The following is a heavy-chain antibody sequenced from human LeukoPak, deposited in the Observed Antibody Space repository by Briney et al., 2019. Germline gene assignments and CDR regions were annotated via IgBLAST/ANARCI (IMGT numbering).Heavy chain of an antibody. CDR1: GFTVSSNY. J-gene: IGHJ4*02. Sequence: GGSLRLSCAASGFTVSSNYMSWVRQAPGKGLEWVSVIYSGGSTYYADSVKGRFTISRDNSKNTLYLQMNSLRAEDTAVYYCARGGRSSGSLDLDYWGQGTLVTVSS. CDR3: ARGGRSSGSLDLDY. CDR2: IYSGGST. V-gene: IGHV3-53*01. D-gene: IGHD1-26*01.